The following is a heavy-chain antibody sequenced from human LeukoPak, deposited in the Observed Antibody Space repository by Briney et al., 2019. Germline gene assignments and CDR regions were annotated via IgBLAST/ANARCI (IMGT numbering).Heavy chain of an antibody. J-gene: IGHJ2*01. CDR1: GGSFSGYY. CDR3: ARDLVVVVAATWYFDL. D-gene: IGHD2-15*01. Sequence: SETLSLTCAVYGGSFSGYYWSWIRQPPGKGLEWIGEINHSRSTNYNPSLKSRVTISVDTSKNQFSLKLSSVTAADTAVYYCARDLVVVVAATWYFDLWGRGTLVTVSS. V-gene: IGHV4-34*01. CDR2: INHSRST.